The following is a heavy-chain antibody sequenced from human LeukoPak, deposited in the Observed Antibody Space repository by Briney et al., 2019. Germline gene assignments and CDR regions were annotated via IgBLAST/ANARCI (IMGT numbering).Heavy chain of an antibody. Sequence: GGSLRLSCAASGFTFSSYAVSGVRQAPGKGLEWVSAISGSGGSTYYADSVKGRFTISRDNSKNTLYLQMNSLRAEDTAVYYCAKDSGPTDSGYWGQGTLVTVSS. CDR1: GFTFSSYA. CDR2: ISGSGGST. D-gene: IGHD3-10*01. CDR3: AKDSGPTDSGY. J-gene: IGHJ4*02. V-gene: IGHV3-23*01.